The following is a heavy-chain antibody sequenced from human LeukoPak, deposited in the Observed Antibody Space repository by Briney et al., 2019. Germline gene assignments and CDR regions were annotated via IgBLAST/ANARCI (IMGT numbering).Heavy chain of an antibody. D-gene: IGHD3-22*01. Sequence: SVKVSCKASGGTFSSYAISWVRQAPGQGLEWMGRIIPILGIANYARKFQGRVTITADKSTSTAYMELSSLRSEDTAVYYCARDLFFGSSGYDYWGQGTLVTVSS. V-gene: IGHV1-69*04. CDR2: IIPILGIA. CDR3: ARDLFFGSSGYDY. J-gene: IGHJ4*02. CDR1: GGTFSSYA.